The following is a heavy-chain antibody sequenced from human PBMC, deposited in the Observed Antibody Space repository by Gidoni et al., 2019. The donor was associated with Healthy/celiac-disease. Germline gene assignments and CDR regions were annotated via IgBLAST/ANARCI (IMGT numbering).Heavy chain of an antibody. J-gene: IGHJ4*02. Sequence: LQLQTSGPGLAMPSETLSLTCPVSTGCVSSSNYYWGWIRQPPGKGLEWIGSIYYSGCTYYNPSLKSRVTISVDTSKNQYSLKLSSVTAADTAVYYCARQSGNYYLIHFDYWGQGTLVTVSS. CDR3: ARQSGNYYLIHFDY. D-gene: IGHD3-10*01. CDR2: IYYSGCT. V-gene: IGHV4-39*01. CDR1: TGCVSSSNYY.